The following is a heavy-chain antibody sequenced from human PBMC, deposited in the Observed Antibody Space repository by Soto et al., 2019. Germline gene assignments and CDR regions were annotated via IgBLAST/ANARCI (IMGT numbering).Heavy chain of an antibody. J-gene: IGHJ6*03. CDR1: GGSISSYY. V-gene: IGHV4-59*01. CDR2: IYYSGST. D-gene: IGHD3-16*01. CDR3: ARVAMGDQALAGYYYYRDV. Sequence: SETLSLTCTVSGGSISSYYWSWIRQPPGKGLEWIGYIYYSGSTNYNPSLKSRVTISVDTSKNQFSLKLSSVTAADTAVYYCARVAMGDQALAGYYYYRDVWGKGTTVTVSS.